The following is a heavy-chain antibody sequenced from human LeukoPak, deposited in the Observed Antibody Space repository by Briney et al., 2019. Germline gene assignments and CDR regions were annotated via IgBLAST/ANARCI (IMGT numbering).Heavy chain of an antibody. D-gene: IGHD2-15*01. Sequence: ASVKVSCKASGYTFTGYYMHWVRQAPGQGLEWMGWINPNSGGTNYAQKFQGRVTMTRNTSISTAYMELSSLRSEDTAVYYCARGPEYCSGGSCYSGSRFDYWGQGTLVTVSS. V-gene: IGHV1-2*02. CDR2: INPNSGGT. CDR3: ARGPEYCSGGSCYSGSRFDY. CDR1: GYTFTGYY. J-gene: IGHJ4*02.